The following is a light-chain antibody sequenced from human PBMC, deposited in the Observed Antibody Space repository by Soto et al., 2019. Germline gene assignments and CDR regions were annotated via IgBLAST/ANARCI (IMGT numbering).Light chain of an antibody. Sequence: EIVVTQSPATLSASPGERVTLSCRASQFVSSRLAWYQQRPGQVPRLLIYDTSTRAPGISARFSGSVSGTEFSVTISSLQSEDFAVYYCQEYIQWPPGMFGPGTTVDIK. CDR3: QEYIQWPPGM. J-gene: IGKJ1*01. CDR1: QFVSSR. V-gene: IGKV3-15*01. CDR2: DTS.